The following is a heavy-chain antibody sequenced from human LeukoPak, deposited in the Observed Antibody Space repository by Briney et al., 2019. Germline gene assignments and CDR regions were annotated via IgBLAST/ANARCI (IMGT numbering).Heavy chain of an antibody. CDR1: GYRFLDYF. CDR2: INPLSGAT. Sequence: VASVKLSCKTSGYRFLDYFRHWVRQAPEQRPEWVGWINPLSGATKFAPQFQGRAATTTDKSVTRYLHLNTLRSDYTAIYYCATRTHPLHEPTVIFHPWGLGTLITVSS. D-gene: IGHD4-11*01. CDR3: ATRTHPLHEPTVIFHP. J-gene: IGHJ5*02. V-gene: IGHV1-2*02.